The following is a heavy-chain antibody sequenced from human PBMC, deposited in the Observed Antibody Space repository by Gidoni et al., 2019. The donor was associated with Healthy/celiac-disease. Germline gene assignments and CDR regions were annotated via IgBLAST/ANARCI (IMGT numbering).Heavy chain of an antibody. V-gene: IGHV4-39*07. D-gene: IGHD2-21*02. CDR2: ISYIGST. CDR3: ARDSPGYCGGDCYHFDY. J-gene: IGHJ4*02. CDR1: GCSIRRSSYY. Sequence: LQLQESGPGLVKTSETLSLTCTVSGCSIRRSSYYWGWIRQPPGKGLEWIGSISYIGSTYYNPSLKRRVTISVDTSKNQFSMKLSSVTAADTAVYYCARDSPGYCGGDCYHFDYWGQGTLVTVSS.